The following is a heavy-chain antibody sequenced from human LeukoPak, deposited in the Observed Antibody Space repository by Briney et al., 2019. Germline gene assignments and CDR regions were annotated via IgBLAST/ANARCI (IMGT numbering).Heavy chain of an antibody. Sequence: GSLRLSCVGSGFTFRSHAMSWVRQAPEKGLEFVSGIYENGSTNYNPSLKSRVTISVDTSKNQFSLKLSSVTAADTAVYYCARGDGEARMGFDYWGQGTLVTVSS. CDR3: ARGDGEARMGFDY. CDR2: IYENGST. J-gene: IGHJ4*02. CDR1: GFTFRSHA. D-gene: IGHD3-10*01. V-gene: IGHV4-59*11.